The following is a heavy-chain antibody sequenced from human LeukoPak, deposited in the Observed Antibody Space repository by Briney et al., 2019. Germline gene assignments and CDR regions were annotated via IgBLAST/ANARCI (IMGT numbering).Heavy chain of an antibody. CDR1: GGSISSGGYY. D-gene: IGHD2-2*02. Sequence: SETLSLTCTVSGGSISSGGYYWSWIRQHPGKGLEWIGYIYYSGSTYYNPSLKSRVTISVDTSKNQFSLKLSSVTAADTAVYYCARDNGVVVPAAIPLYNWFDPWGQGTLVTVSS. J-gene: IGHJ5*02. CDR3: ARDNGVVVPAAIPLYNWFDP. V-gene: IGHV4-31*03. CDR2: IYYSGST.